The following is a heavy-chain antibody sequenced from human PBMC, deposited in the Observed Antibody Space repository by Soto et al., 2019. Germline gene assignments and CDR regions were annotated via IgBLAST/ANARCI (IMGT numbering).Heavy chain of an antibody. CDR2: IIPIFGTA. CDR1: GGTFSSYA. Sequence: QVQLVQSGAEVKKPGSSVKVSCKASGGTFSSYAISWVRQAPGQGLEWMGGIIPIFGTANYAQKFQGRVTITADEXXSXAXXALRSLRSEDTAVYYCAGEGLRLGELSPPYAWFDPWGQGTLVTVSS. V-gene: IGHV1-69*12. CDR3: AGEGLRLGELSPPYAWFDP. D-gene: IGHD3-16*02. J-gene: IGHJ5*02.